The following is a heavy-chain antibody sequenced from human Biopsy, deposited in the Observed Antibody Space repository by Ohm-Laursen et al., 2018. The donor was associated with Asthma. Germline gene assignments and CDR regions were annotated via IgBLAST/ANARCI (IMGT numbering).Heavy chain of an antibody. CDR1: GGSLSSGPYY. CDR3: ARDLSGYCTSSACYGFDS. CDR2: INYSGST. J-gene: IGHJ5*01. D-gene: IGHD2-8*01. V-gene: IGHV4-31*02. Sequence: TLSLTCTVSGGSLSSGPYYWSWVRQHPGKGLEWIGYINYSGSTFYSPSLESRVTVSVDTSKNQFSLKLSSVTAADTAVYYCARDLSGYCTSSACYGFDSWGQRTLVTVSS.